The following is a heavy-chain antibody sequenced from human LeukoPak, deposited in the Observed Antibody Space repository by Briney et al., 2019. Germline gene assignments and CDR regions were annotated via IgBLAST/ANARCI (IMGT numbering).Heavy chain of an antibody. CDR3: ARYRWLRGYYFDY. Sequence: GGSLRLSCAGSGFTFSDYYMIWIRQAPGKGLGWVSYINSRGSNIYYADSVKGRFTISRDNAKNSLYLQMNSLRAEDTAVYYCARYRWLRGYYFDYWGQGTLVTVSS. V-gene: IGHV3-11*01. J-gene: IGHJ4*02. CDR1: GFTFSDYY. D-gene: IGHD5-24*01. CDR2: INSRGSNI.